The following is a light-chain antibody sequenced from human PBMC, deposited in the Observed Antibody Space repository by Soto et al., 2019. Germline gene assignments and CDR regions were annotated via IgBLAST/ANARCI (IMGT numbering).Light chain of an antibody. Sequence: DIQMTQSPSAVSASVGDRVTITCRASQGISSRLAWYQQKPWKAPNLLIYAASRLQSGVPSRFSGTGSGTDVPLTISSLQPEDFAIYYCQQADSFPLPFGGGTKVEVK. CDR3: QQADSFPLP. V-gene: IGKV1-12*01. CDR2: AAS. J-gene: IGKJ4*01. CDR1: QGISSR.